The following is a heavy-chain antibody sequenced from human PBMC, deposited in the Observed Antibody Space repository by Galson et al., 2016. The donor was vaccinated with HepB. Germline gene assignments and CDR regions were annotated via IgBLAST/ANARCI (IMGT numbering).Heavy chain of an antibody. D-gene: IGHD3-22*01. CDR2: ISGRGDNI. CDR1: GFTFTNHA. J-gene: IGHJ4*02. CDR3: AKGRNYYDNSGYFAD. V-gene: IGHV3-23*01. Sequence: SLGLSCAASGFTFTNHAMSWVRQAPGKGLEWVSTISGRGDNIYYADSVKGRFTISRDNSKNTLFLQMNSLRAEDTAVYYCAKGRNYYDNSGYFADWGQGTLVTVSS.